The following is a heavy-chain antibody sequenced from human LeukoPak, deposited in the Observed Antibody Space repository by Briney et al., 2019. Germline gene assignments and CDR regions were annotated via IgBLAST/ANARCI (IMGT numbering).Heavy chain of an antibody. V-gene: IGHV4-34*01. CDR3: ARGPTISETGYFDY. Sequence: SETLSLTCAVYGGSFSAYYWSWIRQSPGKGLEWIAEINHRGDTNYNPSVKSRVSISVDTSKNQFSLKVSSLTAADTAVYYCARGPTISETGYFDYWGQGTLVTVSS. CDR1: GGSFSAYY. J-gene: IGHJ4*03. CDR2: INHRGDT. D-gene: IGHD1-1*01.